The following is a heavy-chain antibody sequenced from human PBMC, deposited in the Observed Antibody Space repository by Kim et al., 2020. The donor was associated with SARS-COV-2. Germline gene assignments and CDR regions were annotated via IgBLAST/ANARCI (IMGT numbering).Heavy chain of an antibody. Sequence: ASVKVSCKASGYTFTGYFIHWVRQAPGQGLEWMGRFNPNSGGTTSAQNFQGRVIKTRDTSISTAYMELSRLRSDDTAVYYCAKGYGFCQRAFDIWGQGTMVTVSS. CDR3: AKGYGFCQRAFDI. CDR1: GYTFTGYF. CDR2: FNPNSGGT. V-gene: IGHV1-2*06. J-gene: IGHJ3*02. D-gene: IGHD5-18*01.